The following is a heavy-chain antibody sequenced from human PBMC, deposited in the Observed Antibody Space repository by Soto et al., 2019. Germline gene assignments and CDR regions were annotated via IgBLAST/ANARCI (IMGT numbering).Heavy chain of an antibody. V-gene: IGHV4-4*07. Sequence: SETLSLTWTVYGGSISSYYWSWIRQPDGKGLEWIGRIYTSGSTNYNPSLKSRVTMSVDTSKNQFSLKLSSVTAADTAVYYCSREPPVVRGGIDVWGQGTTVTVSS. CDR3: SREPPVVRGGIDV. J-gene: IGHJ6*02. CDR1: GGSISSYY. D-gene: IGHD3-16*01. CDR2: IYTSGST.